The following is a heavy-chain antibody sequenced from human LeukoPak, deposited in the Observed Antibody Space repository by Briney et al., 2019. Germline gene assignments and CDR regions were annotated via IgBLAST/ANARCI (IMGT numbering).Heavy chain of an antibody. CDR2: IYYSGST. J-gene: IGHJ4*02. V-gene: IGHV4-30-4*08. Sequence: PSQTLSLTCTVSGGSVSSGGYYWSWIRQHPGKGLEWIGYIYYSGSTYYNPSLKSRVSISMDTSKNQFSLRLTSLTAADTAFYYCAGDGGPSGGALGYWGQGTLVIASS. D-gene: IGHD2-15*01. CDR3: AGDGGPSGGALGY. CDR1: GGSVSSGGYY.